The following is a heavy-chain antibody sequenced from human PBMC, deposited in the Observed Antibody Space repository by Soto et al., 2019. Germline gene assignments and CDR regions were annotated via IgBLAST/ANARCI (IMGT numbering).Heavy chain of an antibody. V-gene: IGHV3-33*01. CDR1: GFTFSSYG. J-gene: IGHJ6*02. CDR2: IWYDGSNK. D-gene: IGHD4-17*01. Sequence: GGSLRLSCAASGFTFSSYGMHWVRQSPGKGLEWVAVIWYDGSNKYYADSVKGRFTISRDNSKNTLYLQMNSLRAEDTAVYYCARDPHYGDYGLYGMDVWGQGTTVTVSS. CDR3: ARDPHYGDYGLYGMDV.